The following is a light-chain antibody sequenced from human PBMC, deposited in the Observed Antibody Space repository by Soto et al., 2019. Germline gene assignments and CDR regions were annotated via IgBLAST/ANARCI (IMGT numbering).Light chain of an antibody. CDR3: QQSYSTPPVT. Sequence: DIQMTQSPSSLSASVGDRVTITCRASQSISSYLNWYQQKPGKAPKLLIYAASSLQSGVPSRFSGSGSGTDFTLTISSLQPEDFATYYCQQSYSTPPVTFGLGTRLEMK. V-gene: IGKV1-39*01. J-gene: IGKJ5*01. CDR1: QSISSY. CDR2: AAS.